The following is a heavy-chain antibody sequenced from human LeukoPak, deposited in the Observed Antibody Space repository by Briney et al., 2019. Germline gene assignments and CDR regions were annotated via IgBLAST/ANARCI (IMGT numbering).Heavy chain of an antibody. D-gene: IGHD3-16*01. V-gene: IGHV4-39*01. Sequence: SETLSLTCTVSGGSISSSTYYWGWIRQPPGKGLDWIGSIYYRGSTYSNPSLKRRVSISVDTSKNQFSLKLSSVTAADTAVYYCARHGYYYDYAEDYWGRGTLVTVAS. CDR1: GGSISSSTYY. J-gene: IGHJ4*02. CDR3: ARHGYYYDYAEDY. CDR2: IYYRGST.